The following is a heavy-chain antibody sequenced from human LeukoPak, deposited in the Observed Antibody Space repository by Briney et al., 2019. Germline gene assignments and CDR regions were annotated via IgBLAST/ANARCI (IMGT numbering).Heavy chain of an antibody. V-gene: IGHV4-34*01. CDR2: INHSGST. CDR3: ATAIAPRGGWFDP. Sequence: ASETLSLTCAVYGGSFSGYFWSWIRQPPGKGLEWIGEINHSGSTNYNPSLKSRVTISVDTSKNQFSLKLSSVTAADTAVYYCATAIAPRGGWFDPWGQGTLVTVSS. CDR1: GGSFSGYF. D-gene: IGHD2-15*01. J-gene: IGHJ5*02.